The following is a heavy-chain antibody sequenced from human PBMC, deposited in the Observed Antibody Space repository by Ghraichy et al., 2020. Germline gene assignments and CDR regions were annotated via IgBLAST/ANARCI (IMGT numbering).Heavy chain of an antibody. Sequence: SETLSLTCAVSGDSITSNWWSWVRQPPGKGLEWMWETSHGGNAYYNPSLKSRVTVSIDASMNHFSVLLTSVTAADTAVYDCSGHIAVAGTLGFDFWGRGTLVIVSS. V-gene: IGHV4/OR15-8*02. D-gene: IGHD6-19*01. CDR1: GDSITSNW. CDR3: SGHIAVAGTLGFDF. J-gene: IGHJ4*02. CDR2: TSHGGNA.